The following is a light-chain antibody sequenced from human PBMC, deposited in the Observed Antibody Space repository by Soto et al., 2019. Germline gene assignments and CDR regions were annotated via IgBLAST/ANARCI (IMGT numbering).Light chain of an antibody. J-gene: IGLJ2*01. Sequence: QSVLTQPASVSGSPGQSITISCTGTSSDVGRFNFVSWYQQHPGKAPTLMIYDVSHRPSGVSNRFSGSKSGNTASLTISGLQAEDEADYYCASYISSTTLDVVFGGGTQLTVL. CDR2: DVS. V-gene: IGLV2-14*03. CDR1: SSDVGRFNF. CDR3: ASYISSTTLDVV.